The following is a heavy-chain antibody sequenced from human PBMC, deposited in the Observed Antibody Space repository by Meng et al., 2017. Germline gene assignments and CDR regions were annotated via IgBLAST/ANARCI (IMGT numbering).Heavy chain of an antibody. D-gene: IGHD6-19*01. CDR3: ARDQRPGIAVAGTGVFRYYGMDV. V-gene: IGHV3-21*01. Sequence: GESLKISCAASGFTFSSYSMNWVRQAPGKGLEWASSISSSSSYIYYADSVKGRFTISRDNAKNSLYLQMNSLRAEDTAVYYCARDQRPGIAVAGTGVFRYYGMDVWGQGTTVTVSS. CDR1: GFTFSSYS. J-gene: IGHJ6*02. CDR2: ISSSSSYI.